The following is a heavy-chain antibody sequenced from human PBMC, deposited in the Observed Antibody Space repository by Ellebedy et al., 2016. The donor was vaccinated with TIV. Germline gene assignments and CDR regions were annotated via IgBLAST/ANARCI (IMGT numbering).Heavy chain of an antibody. CDR1: GFTVSSNY. Sequence: GGSLRLXXAASGFTVSSNYMSWVRQAPGKGLEWVSDINWNGGSTGYSDSVKGRFTISRDNAKNSLYLQMNSLRVEDTAIYYCTTLSYSDFWGQGTLVTVSS. V-gene: IGHV3-20*03. J-gene: IGHJ4*02. D-gene: IGHD3-16*01. CDR2: INWNGGST. CDR3: TTLSYSDF.